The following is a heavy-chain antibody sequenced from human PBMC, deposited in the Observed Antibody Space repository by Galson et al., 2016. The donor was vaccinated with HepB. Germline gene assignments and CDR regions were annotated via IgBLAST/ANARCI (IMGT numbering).Heavy chain of an antibody. CDR3: AKYRSGWYEDY. D-gene: IGHD6-19*01. V-gene: IGHV3-33*06. Sequence: SLRLSCAASGFAFSNYGVHWVRQAPGKGLEWVATIWYDGSKTYYGDSVKGRFTISRDNTKNTLYLQMNSLRAEDTAVYFCAKYRSGWYEDYWGQGTLVTVSS. J-gene: IGHJ4*02. CDR1: GFAFSNYG. CDR2: IWYDGSKT.